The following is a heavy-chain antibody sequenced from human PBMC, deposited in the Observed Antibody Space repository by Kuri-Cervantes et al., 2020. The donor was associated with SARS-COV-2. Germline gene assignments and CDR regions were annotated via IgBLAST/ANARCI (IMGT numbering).Heavy chain of an antibody. V-gene: IGHV5-51*01. CDR2: IYPGDSDT. Sequence: GESLKISCKGSGYSFTSYWIGWVRQMPGKGLEWMGIIYPGDSDTRYSPSLQGQVTISADKSISTAYMELSRLRSDDTAVYYCARDRLPITGDDRGLGVRWGQGTLVTVSS. D-gene: IGHD7-27*01. CDR1: GYSFTSYW. J-gene: IGHJ4*02. CDR3: ARDRLPITGDDRGLGVR.